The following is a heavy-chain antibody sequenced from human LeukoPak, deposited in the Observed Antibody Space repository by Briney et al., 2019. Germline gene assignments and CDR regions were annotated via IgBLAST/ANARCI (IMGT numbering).Heavy chain of an antibody. CDR1: GGSISSGDYY. J-gene: IGHJ6*02. CDR3: ARGDYGSGSYPYYGMDV. V-gene: IGHV4-30-4*01. CDR2: IYYSGST. Sequence: SETLSLTCTVSGGSISSGDYYWSWIRQPPGKGLEWIGYIYYSGSTYYNPSLKSRVTISVDTSKNQFSLKLSSVTAADTAVYYCARGDYGSGSYPYYGMDVWGQGTTVTVSS. D-gene: IGHD3-10*01.